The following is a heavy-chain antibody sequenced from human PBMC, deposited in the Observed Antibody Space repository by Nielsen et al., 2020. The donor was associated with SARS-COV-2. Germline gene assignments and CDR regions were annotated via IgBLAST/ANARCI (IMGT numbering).Heavy chain of an antibody. V-gene: IGHV1-18*01. D-gene: IGHD2-15*01. CDR1: GGTFSSYA. Sequence: ASVKVSCKASGGTFSSYAISWVRQAPGQGLEWMGWISAYNGNTNYAQKLQGRVTMTTDTSTSTAYMELRSLRSDDTAVYYCARVGGQYNWFDPWGQETLVTVSS. CDR3: ARVGGQYNWFDP. J-gene: IGHJ5*02. CDR2: ISAYNGNT.